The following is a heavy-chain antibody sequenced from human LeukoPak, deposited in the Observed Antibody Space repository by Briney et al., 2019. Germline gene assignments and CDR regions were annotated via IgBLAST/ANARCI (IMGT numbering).Heavy chain of an antibody. V-gene: IGHV1-2*02. CDR1: GYTFTGYY. CDR2: INPNSGGT. D-gene: IGHD5-18*01. Sequence: ASVKVSCKASGYTFTGYYMHWLRQAPGQGLEWMGWINPNSGGTNYAQKFQGRVTMTRDTSISTAYMELSRLRSDDTAVYYCARGTGEGYTYGRHYFDYWGQGTLVTVSS. CDR3: ARGTGEGYTYGRHYFDY. J-gene: IGHJ4*02.